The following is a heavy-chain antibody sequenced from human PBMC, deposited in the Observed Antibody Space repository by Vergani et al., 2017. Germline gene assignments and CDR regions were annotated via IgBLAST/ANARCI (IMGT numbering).Heavy chain of an antibody. CDR3: ARSGYCAHGVCYMTYYDYMDV. J-gene: IGHJ6*03. CDR2: INWNSDSI. CDR1: GFTFDDYA. Sequence: EVQLVESGGGLVQPGRSLRLSCAASGFTFDDYAMHWVRQAPGKGLEWVSGINWNSDSIAYADSVKGRFTISRDNSKNTLYLQMNNLRAADTAVYHCARSGYCAHGVCYMTYYDYMDVWGKGTAVTVSS. V-gene: IGHV3-9*01. D-gene: IGHD2-8*01.